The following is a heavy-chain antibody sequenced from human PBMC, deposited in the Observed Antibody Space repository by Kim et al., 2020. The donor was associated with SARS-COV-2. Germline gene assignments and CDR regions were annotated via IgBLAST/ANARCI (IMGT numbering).Heavy chain of an antibody. CDR1: GGSISSSSYY. CDR2: IYYSGST. V-gene: IGHV4-39*01. D-gene: IGHD6-19*01. CDR3: ARQTRRTRPTNDSSGWYRGGSVWFDP. Sequence: SETLSLTCTVSGGSISSSSYYWGWIRQPPGKGLEWIGSIYYSGSTYYNPSLKSRVTISVDTSKNQFSLKLSSVTAADTAVYYCARQTRRTRPTNDSSGWYRGGSVWFDPWGQGTLVTVSS. J-gene: IGHJ5*02.